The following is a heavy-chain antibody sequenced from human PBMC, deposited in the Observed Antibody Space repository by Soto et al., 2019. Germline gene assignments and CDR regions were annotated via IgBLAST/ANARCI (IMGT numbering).Heavy chain of an antibody. D-gene: IGHD3-10*01. V-gene: IGHV3-21*01. J-gene: IGHJ4*02. CDR3: ARDQTPHIRFGELHSFDY. CDR1: GFTFSSYS. Sequence: EVQLVESGGGLVKPGGSLRLSCAASGFTFSSYSMNWVRQAPGKGLEWVSSISSSSSYIYYADSVKGRFTISRDNAKNSLYLQMNSLRAEDTAVYYCARDQTPHIRFGELHSFDYWGQGTLVTVSS. CDR2: ISSSSSYI.